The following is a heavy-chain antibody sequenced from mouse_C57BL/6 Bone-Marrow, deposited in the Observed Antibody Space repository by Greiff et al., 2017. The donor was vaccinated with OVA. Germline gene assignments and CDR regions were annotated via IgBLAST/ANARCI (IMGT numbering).Heavy chain of an antibody. J-gene: IGHJ3*01. CDR2: IDPETGGT. Sequence: QVQLKESGAELVRPGASVTLSCKASGYTFTDYEMHWVKQTPVHGLEWIGAIDPETGGTAYNQKFKGKAILTADKSSSTAYMELRSLTSEDSAVYYCRPPWFAYWGQGTLVTVSA. CDR3: RPPWFAY. V-gene: IGHV1-15*01. CDR1: GYTFTDYE.